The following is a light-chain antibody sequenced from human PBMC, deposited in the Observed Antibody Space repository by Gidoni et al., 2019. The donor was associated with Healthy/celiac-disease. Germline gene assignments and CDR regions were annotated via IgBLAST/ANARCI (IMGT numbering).Light chain of an antibody. CDR3: QQYDNLPLT. Sequence: DLQMTQSPSSLSASVGDRVTITCQASQDISNYLNGYQQKPGKAPKLLIYDASNLETGVPSRFSGSGSGTDFTFTISSLQPEDIATYYCQQYDNLPLTCGGGTKVEIK. J-gene: IGKJ4*01. V-gene: IGKV1-33*01. CDR1: QDISNY. CDR2: DAS.